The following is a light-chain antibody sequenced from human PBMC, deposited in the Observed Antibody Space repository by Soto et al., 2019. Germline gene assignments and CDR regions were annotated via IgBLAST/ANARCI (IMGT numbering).Light chain of an antibody. Sequence: QSVLTQPASVSGSPGQSITISCTGTSSDIGGYKYVSWYQQHPGKVPKLLIFDVNNRPSGVPDRFSGSKSGNTASLTITGLQAEDEVEYYCCSYTSSTSLIFGGGTKVTVL. V-gene: IGLV2-14*03. CDR1: SSDIGGYKY. CDR3: CSYTSSTSLI. J-gene: IGLJ1*01. CDR2: DVN.